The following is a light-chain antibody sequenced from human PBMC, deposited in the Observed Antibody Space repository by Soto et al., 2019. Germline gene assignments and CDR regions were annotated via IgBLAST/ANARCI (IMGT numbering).Light chain of an antibody. V-gene: IGKV3-11*01. CDR2: DAS. Sequence: EIVLTQSPATLSLSPGERATLSCRASQSVSRSLAWYQQKHGQAPRLLIYDASSRATGIPARFSGSGSGTDFTLTISSLEPEDFAVYYCQQRSNFGQGTRLEIK. CDR3: QQRSN. CDR1: QSVSRS. J-gene: IGKJ5*01.